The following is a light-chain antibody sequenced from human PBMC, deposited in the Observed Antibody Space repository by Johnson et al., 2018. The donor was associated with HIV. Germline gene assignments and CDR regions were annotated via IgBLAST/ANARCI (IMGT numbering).Light chain of an antibody. CDR3: GTWDSSLSTYV. CDR2: DNN. J-gene: IGLJ1*01. V-gene: IGLV1-51*01. CDR1: SSNIGNNY. Sequence: QSVLTQSPSVSAAPGQKVTISCSASSSNIGNNYVSWYQQLPGAAPKLLIYDNNQRPSGIPDRFSVSKSGTSATLGITGLQTGDEADYYCGTWDSSLSTYVFGSGTKVTVL.